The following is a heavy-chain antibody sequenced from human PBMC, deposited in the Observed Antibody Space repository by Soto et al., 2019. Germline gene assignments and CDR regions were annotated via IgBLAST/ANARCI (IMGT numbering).Heavy chain of an antibody. CDR1: GGSISSSSYY. D-gene: IGHD3-16*02. J-gene: IGHJ4*02. V-gene: IGHV4-39*01. Sequence: QLQLQESGPGLVKPSETLSLTCTVSGGSISSSSYYWGWIRQPPGKGLEWIGSIYYSGSTYYNPSLKRRVTISVDTSKNQFSLKLSSVTAADTAVYYCARSDDYVWGIYRQPLYYFDYWGQGTLVTVSS. CDR3: ARSDDYVWGIYRQPLYYFDY. CDR2: IYYSGST.